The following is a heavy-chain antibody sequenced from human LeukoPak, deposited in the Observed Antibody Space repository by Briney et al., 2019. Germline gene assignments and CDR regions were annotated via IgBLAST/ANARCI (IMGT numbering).Heavy chain of an antibody. CDR2: IYYSGST. CDR3: AREGVTHNWFDP. CDR1: GGSISTYY. V-gene: IGHV4-59*01. D-gene: IGHD4-11*01. J-gene: IGHJ5*02. Sequence: SETLSLTCHVSGGSISTYYWSWIRQPPGKGLEWIGYIYYSGSTNYKPSLKSRVTMSVDTSKNQFSLKLSSVTAADTAVYYCAREGVTHNWFDPWGQGTLVTVSS.